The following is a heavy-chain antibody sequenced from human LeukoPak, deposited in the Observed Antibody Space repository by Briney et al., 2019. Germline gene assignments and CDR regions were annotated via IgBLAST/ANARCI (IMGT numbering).Heavy chain of an antibody. CDR1: GFTFSSYA. V-gene: IGHV3-23*01. J-gene: IGHJ4*02. Sequence: GGSLRLSCAASGFTFSSYAMSWVRQAPGKGLEWVSAISGSGGSTYYADSVKGRFTISRDNSKNALYLQMNSLRAEDTAVYYCAKDQFITGTTSHWGQGTLVTVSS. CDR3: AKDQFITGTTSH. D-gene: IGHD1-20*01. CDR2: ISGSGGST.